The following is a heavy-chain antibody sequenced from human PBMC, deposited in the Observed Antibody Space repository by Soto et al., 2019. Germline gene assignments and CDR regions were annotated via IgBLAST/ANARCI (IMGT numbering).Heavy chain of an antibody. CDR2: MNPNSGNT. Sequence: ASVKVSCKASGYTFTSYDINWVRQATVQGLEWMGWMNPNSGNTGYAQKFQGRVTMTRNTSISTAYMELSSLRSEDTAVYYCARARGIAARRVVSLGYWGQGTLVTVSS. V-gene: IGHV1-8*01. CDR1: GYTFTSYD. CDR3: ARARGIAARRVVSLGY. D-gene: IGHD6-6*01. J-gene: IGHJ4*02.